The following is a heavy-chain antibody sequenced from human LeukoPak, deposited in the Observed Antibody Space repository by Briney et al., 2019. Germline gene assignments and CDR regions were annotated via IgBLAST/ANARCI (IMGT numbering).Heavy chain of an antibody. CDR3: ARGRYYYDSSGSWRADAFDI. D-gene: IGHD3-22*01. J-gene: IGHJ3*02. CDR2: IYYSGST. Sequence: PSETLSLXCTVSGGSISSSSYYWGWIRQPPGKGPEWIGSIYYSGSTYYNPSLKSRVTISVDTSKNQFSLKLSSVTAADTAVYYCARGRYYYDSSGSWRADAFDIWGQGTMVTVSS. CDR1: GGSISSSSYY. V-gene: IGHV4-39*01.